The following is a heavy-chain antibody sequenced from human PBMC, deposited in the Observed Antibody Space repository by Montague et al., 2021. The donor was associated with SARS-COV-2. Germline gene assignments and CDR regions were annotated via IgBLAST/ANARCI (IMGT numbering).Heavy chain of an antibody. J-gene: IGHJ4*02. D-gene: IGHD6-6*01. Sequence: SETLSLTCTVSGGSISSYYWSWIRQPPGKGLEWIGYIYYSGSTNYNPSLKSRVTISVDTSKNQFSLKLSSVTAADTAVYYCARGRECSSSAEFDYWGQGTLVTVSS. CDR2: IYYSGST. CDR3: ARGRECSSSAEFDY. V-gene: IGHV4-59*01. CDR1: GGSISSYY.